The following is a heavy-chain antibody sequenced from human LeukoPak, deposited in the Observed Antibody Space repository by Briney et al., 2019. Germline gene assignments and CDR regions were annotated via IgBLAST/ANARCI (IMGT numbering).Heavy chain of an antibody. V-gene: IGHV1-24*01. J-gene: IGHJ4*02. D-gene: IGHD6-13*01. CDR2: FDPEDGET. CDR3: ATAADSSSWYPLDS. Sequence: ASVKVSCKVSGYTLTELFMHWVRQAAGKGLEWMGGFDPEDGETIYAQKFQGRVTMTEDTSTDTAYMELSSLRPEDTAVYYCATAADSSSWYPLDSWGQGTLVSASS. CDR1: GYTLTELF.